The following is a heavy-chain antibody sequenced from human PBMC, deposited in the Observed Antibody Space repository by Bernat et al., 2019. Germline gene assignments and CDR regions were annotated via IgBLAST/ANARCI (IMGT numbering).Heavy chain of an antibody. D-gene: IGHD4-23*01. CDR2: IYWDDDK. J-gene: IGHJ5*02. CDR3: VHRQATAIGNFFDP. Sequence: QITLKESGPTLVKPTQTLTLTCSFSGFSLGTSGVAVGWIRQPPGKALEWLALIYWDDDKRYSPSLRSRLTITKDTSKNRVVLTMTNMDPVDTGTYYCVHRQATAIGNFFDPWGQGALVTVSS. V-gene: IGHV2-5*02. CDR1: GFSLGTSGVA.